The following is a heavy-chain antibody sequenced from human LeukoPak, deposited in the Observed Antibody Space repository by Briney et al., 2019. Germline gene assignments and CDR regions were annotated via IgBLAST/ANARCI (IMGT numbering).Heavy chain of an antibody. J-gene: IGHJ5*02. V-gene: IGHV1-2*02. Sequence: ASVKVSCKASGYTFTGYYMHWVRQAPGQGLEWMGWINPNSGGTNYAQKFQGRVTMTRDTSISTAYMELSRLRSDDTAVYYCAREARVTRSWFDPWGQGTLVTVSS. CDR3: AREARVTRSWFDP. CDR2: INPNSGGT. D-gene: IGHD4-17*01. CDR1: GYTFTGYY.